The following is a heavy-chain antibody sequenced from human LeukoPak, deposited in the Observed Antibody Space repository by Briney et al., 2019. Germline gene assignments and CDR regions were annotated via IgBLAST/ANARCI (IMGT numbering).Heavy chain of an antibody. D-gene: IGHD6-13*01. CDR2: INHSGST. Sequence: PSETLSLTCAVYGGSFSGYYWNWIRQPPGKGLEWIGEINHSGSTNYNPSLKSRLTLSVDTSKNQFSLRQSSVTAADTAVYYCARGAGRRTYFDYWGQGTLVTVSS. J-gene: IGHJ4*02. V-gene: IGHV4-34*01. CDR3: ARGAGRRTYFDY. CDR1: GGSFSGYY.